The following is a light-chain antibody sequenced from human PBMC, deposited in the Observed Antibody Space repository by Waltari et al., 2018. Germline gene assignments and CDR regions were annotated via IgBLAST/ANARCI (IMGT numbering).Light chain of an antibody. J-gene: IGKJ2*01. CDR3: MQALQTPRT. V-gene: IGKV2-28*01. CDR1: QSLLHSNGYNY. Sequence: DIVMTQSTLSLPVTPGEPASISCRSSQSLLHSNGYNYLDWYLQKPGQSPQVLIYLTSNRASGVPDRFSGSGSGTDFTLKISRVEAEDVGVYYCMQALQTPRTFGQGTRLEIK. CDR2: LTS.